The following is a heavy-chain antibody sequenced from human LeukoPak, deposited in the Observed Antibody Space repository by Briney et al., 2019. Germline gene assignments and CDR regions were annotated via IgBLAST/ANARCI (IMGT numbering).Heavy chain of an antibody. CDR2: IYYSGST. J-gene: IGHJ4*02. CDR1: GGSIRSYY. Sequence: SETLSLTCTVSGGSIRSYYWTWIRQPPGRSLEWLGYIYYSGSTNYNPSLKGRVTISVDTSKNQFSLKLSSVIAADTAVYYCARVSVGVDCFDYWGQGSLVTVSS. V-gene: IGHV4-59*01. D-gene: IGHD3-10*01. CDR3: ARVSVGVDCFDY.